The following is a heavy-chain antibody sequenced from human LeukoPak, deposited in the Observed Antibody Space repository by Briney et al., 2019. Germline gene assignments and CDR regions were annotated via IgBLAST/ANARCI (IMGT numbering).Heavy chain of an antibody. CDR2: IKHNGAEK. Sequence: GGSLRLSCTASGFSFSTYWMSWVRQAPGKGLEWVAHIKHNGAEKYYVDSVRGRFTISRDNAKNSLYLQMTTLRAEDTAVYYCVGDPGDYWGQGTLVSVSS. J-gene: IGHJ4*02. CDR3: VGDPGDY. V-gene: IGHV3-7*01. CDR1: GFSFSTYW.